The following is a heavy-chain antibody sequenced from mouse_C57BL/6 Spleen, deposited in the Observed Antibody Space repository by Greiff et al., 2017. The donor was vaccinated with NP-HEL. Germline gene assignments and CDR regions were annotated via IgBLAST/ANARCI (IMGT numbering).Heavy chain of an antibody. D-gene: IGHD1-1*01. V-gene: IGHV1-7*01. Sequence: VMLVESGAELAKPGASVKLSCKASGYTFTSYWMHWVKQRPGQGLEWIGYINPSSGYTKYNQKFKDKATLTADKSSSTAYMQLSSLTYEDSAVYYCVITTVVEDYWGQGTTLTVSS. CDR2: INPSSGYT. J-gene: IGHJ2*01. CDR1: GYTFTSYW. CDR3: VITTVVEDY.